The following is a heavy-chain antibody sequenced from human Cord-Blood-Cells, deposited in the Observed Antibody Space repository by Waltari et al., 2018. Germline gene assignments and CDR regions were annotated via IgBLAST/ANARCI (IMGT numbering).Heavy chain of an antibody. Sequence: EVQLVESGGGLVQPGGSLRLSCAASGLTFGSYEMNWVRQAPGKGLEWVSYISSSGSTIYYADSVKGRFTISRDNAKNSLYLQMNSLRAEDTAVYYCARDGVLLWFGELFDYWGQGTLVTVSS. J-gene: IGHJ4*02. CDR2: ISSSGSTI. D-gene: IGHD3-10*01. V-gene: IGHV3-48*03. CDR3: ARDGVLLWFGELFDY. CDR1: GLTFGSYE.